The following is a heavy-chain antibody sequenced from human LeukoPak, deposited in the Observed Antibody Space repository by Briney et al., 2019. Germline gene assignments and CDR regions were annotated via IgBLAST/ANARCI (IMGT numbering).Heavy chain of an antibody. V-gene: IGHV3-64D*06. Sequence: GGSLTLSCTASGFTFSNSQMHWVRQSPGKALEYVSAISSNGIATYYADSVKGRFNISRDNSKNTLYLQMSSLRGDDTAVYYCVKEIAYYDYWGQGTLVTVSS. CDR3: VKEIAYYDY. J-gene: IGHJ4*02. CDR2: ISSNGIAT. CDR1: GFTFSNSQ.